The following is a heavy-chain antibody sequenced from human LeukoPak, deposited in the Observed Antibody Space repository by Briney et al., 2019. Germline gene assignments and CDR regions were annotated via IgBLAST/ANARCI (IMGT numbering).Heavy chain of an antibody. D-gene: IGHD3-22*01. CDR2: ISYDGSNK. V-gene: IGHV3-30-3*01. Sequence: GGSLRLSCAASEFTFSSYAMHWVRQAPGKGLEWVAVISYDGSNKYYADSVRGRFTISRDNSKYTLYLQMNSLRAEDTAVYYCARGGYSNYYFDYWGQGTLVTVSS. CDR3: ARGGYSNYYFDY. CDR1: EFTFSSYA. J-gene: IGHJ4*02.